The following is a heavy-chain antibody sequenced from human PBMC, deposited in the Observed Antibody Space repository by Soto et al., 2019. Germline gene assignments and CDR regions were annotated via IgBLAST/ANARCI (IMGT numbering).Heavy chain of an antibody. D-gene: IGHD3-22*01. CDR2: IIPIFGTA. V-gene: IGHV1-69*13. CDR3: ARWGHYYDSSGYYPDLHYYYGMDV. J-gene: IGHJ6*02. Sequence: ASGKVSCKASVGTVSSYTMSWVRHAPEQGLELMGGIIPIFGTANYAQKFQGRVTITADESTSTAYMELSSLRSEDTAVYYCARWGHYYDSSGYYPDLHYYYGMDVWGQGNTVTVSS. CDR1: VGTVSSYT.